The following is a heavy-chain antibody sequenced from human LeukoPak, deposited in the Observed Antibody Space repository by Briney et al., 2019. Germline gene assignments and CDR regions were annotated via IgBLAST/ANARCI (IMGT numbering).Heavy chain of an antibody. CDR1: GGSISSYY. Sequence: PSETLSLTCTVSGGSISSYYWSWIRQPAGKGLEWIGRIYTSGSTNYNPSLKSRVTMSVDTPKNQFSLKLSSVTAADTAVYYCARDRYDSSGHWFDPWGQGTLVTVSS. CDR2: IYTSGST. D-gene: IGHD3-22*01. V-gene: IGHV4-4*07. J-gene: IGHJ5*02. CDR3: ARDRYDSSGHWFDP.